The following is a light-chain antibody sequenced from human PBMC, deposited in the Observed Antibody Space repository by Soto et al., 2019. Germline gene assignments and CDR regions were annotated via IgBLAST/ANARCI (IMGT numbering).Light chain of an antibody. CDR3: SSYTSSSTLV. J-gene: IGLJ2*01. V-gene: IGLV2-14*01. CDR2: EVS. Sequence: QSALTQPASVSGSPGQSITISCTGTSSDVGGYNYVSWYQHHPSKAPKLMIYEVSNRPSGVSNRFSGSKSGNTASLPISGLQAADEADYYCSSYTSSSTLVFGGGTKLTGL. CDR1: SSDVGGYNY.